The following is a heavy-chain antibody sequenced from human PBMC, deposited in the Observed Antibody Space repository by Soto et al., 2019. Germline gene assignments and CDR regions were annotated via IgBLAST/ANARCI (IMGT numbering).Heavy chain of an antibody. CDR2: IYYSGST. D-gene: IGHD3-10*01. J-gene: IGHJ6*02. CDR1: GGSISSGDYY. V-gene: IGHV4-30-4*01. CDR3: ARVGFVEVLAHGMDV. Sequence: QVQLQESGPGLVKPSQTLSLTCTVSGGSISSGDYYWSWIRQPPGKGLEWIGYIYYSGSTYYNPSLKRRVTFSADTSQNQFSLKLGSVTAADTAVDYCARVGFVEVLAHGMDVWGQGTTVTVSS.